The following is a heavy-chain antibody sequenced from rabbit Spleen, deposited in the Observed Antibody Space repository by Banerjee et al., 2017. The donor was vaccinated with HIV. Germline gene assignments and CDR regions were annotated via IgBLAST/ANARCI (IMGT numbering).Heavy chain of an antibody. V-gene: IGHV1S47*01. J-gene: IGHJ4*01. CDR1: GFDFSSYG. CDR2: IDPIFGST. Sequence: QEQLVESGGGLVQPGGSLKLSCKASGFDFSSYGVSWVRQAPGKGLEWIGCIDPIFGSTYYASWVNGRFTISRHNAQNTLYLQLNSLTAADTATYFCVRVSSSASGYFTLWGQGTLVTVS. D-gene: IGHD1-1*01. CDR3: VRVSSSASGYFTL.